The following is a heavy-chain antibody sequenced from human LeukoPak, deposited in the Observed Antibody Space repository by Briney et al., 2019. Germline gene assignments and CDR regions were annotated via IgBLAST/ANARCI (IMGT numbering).Heavy chain of an antibody. CDR3: AKTTTGYSSGRFPGWPVDY. Sequence: GGSLRLSCAASGFTFSSYAMYWVRQAPGKGLEWVSGIFGSGGSTHYADSVKGRFTISRDNSKNTVYLQMNSLRAEDTAVYCCAKTTTGYSSGRFPGWPVDYWGQGTLVTVSS. D-gene: IGHD6-19*01. CDR1: GFTFSSYA. V-gene: IGHV3-23*01. CDR2: IFGSGGST. J-gene: IGHJ4*02.